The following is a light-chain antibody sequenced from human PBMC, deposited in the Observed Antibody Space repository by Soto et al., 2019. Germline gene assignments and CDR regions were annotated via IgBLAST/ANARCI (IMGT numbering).Light chain of an antibody. J-gene: IGKJ1*01. CDR1: QSVRSSY. Sequence: TLFTQCPCTLLLCRGNRATHSCSASQSVRSSYLASYQQKRGQAPRLLIYGASSRATGSPDRFSGSGSGTDFSHNISRREPEDFAVYYCQQYGTATKWTFGQGTKVDIK. V-gene: IGKV3-20*01. CDR2: GAS. CDR3: QQYGTATKWT.